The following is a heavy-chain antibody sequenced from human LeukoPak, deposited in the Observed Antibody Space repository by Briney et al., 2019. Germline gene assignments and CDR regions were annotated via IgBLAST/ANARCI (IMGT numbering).Heavy chain of an antibody. CDR3: ARDKSGNSGWYSYFDY. V-gene: IGHV1-2*02. CDR1: GYTFTGYY. J-gene: IGHJ4*02. CDR2: INPNSGDT. D-gene: IGHD6-19*01. Sequence: ASVKVSCKASGYTFTGYYMHWVRQAPGQGLEWMGWINPNSGDTNYAQKFQGRVTMTRDTSISTAYMELSRLRSADTAVYYCARDKSGNSGWYSYFDYWGQGTLVTVSS.